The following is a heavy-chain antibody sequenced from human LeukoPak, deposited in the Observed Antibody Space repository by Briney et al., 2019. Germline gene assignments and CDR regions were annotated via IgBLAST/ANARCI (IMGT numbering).Heavy chain of an antibody. Sequence: GGSLRLSCAASGFTFSTYSMNWVRQAPGKGLEWVSSISSSSSFIYYADSVKGRFSISRDNAKNSLYLQMNSLRAEDTAVYYCVRDSSGSDHFDNWGQGTLVTVSS. CDR1: GFTFSTYS. V-gene: IGHV3-21*01. CDR2: ISSSSSFI. CDR3: VRDSSGSDHFDN. D-gene: IGHD3-10*01. J-gene: IGHJ4*02.